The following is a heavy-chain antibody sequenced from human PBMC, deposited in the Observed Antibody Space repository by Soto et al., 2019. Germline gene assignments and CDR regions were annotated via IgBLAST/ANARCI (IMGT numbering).Heavy chain of an antibody. CDR1: GFTFSSDW. CDR3: ARHYDFWSGYSSRGRPPSKYYYYYLDV. J-gene: IGHJ6*03. Sequence: PGGSLRLSCAASGFTFSSDWMSWVRQAPGKGLEWVANIKQDGSEKYDVDSVKGRFTISRDNAKNSLYLQMNSLRAEDTAVYYGARHYDFWSGYSSRGRPPSKYYYYYLDVWGKGTTVTVSS. CDR2: IKQDGSEK. V-gene: IGHV3-7*01. D-gene: IGHD3-3*01.